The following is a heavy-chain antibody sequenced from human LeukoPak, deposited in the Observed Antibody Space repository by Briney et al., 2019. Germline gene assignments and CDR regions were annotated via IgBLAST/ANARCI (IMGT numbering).Heavy chain of an antibody. CDR3: ARVTYYYDSSGYYYREYYFDY. Sequence: SETLSLTCTVSGGSINSSRYYWGWIRQPPGKGLEWIGSIYYSGSTYYNPSLKSRVTISVDTSKNQFSLKLSSVTAADTAVYYCARVTYYYDSSGYYYREYYFDYWGQGTLVTVSS. J-gene: IGHJ4*02. CDR1: GGSINSSRYY. V-gene: IGHV4-39*07. CDR2: IYYSGST. D-gene: IGHD3-22*01.